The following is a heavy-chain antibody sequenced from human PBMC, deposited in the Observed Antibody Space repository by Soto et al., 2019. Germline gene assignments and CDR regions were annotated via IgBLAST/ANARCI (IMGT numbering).Heavy chain of an antibody. V-gene: IGHV1-69*13. Sequence: SVKVSCKASGGTFSTYGITWVRQASGQGLEWMGGIIPFFGKIKFAQKFQGRLTITPDESTNTVYMELSSLTSEDTAVYYCASRERVDAFDVWGQGTMVTVSS. CDR1: GGTFSTYG. CDR3: ASRERVDAFDV. CDR2: IIPFFGKI. J-gene: IGHJ3*01. D-gene: IGHD1-26*01.